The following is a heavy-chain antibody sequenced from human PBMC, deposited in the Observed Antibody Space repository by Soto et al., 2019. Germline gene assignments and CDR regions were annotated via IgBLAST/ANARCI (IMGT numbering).Heavy chain of an antibody. Sequence: PSATLSLTCTVSGGSISGYYWSWIRQPPGKGLEWIGYIYYSGSSNYNPSLKSRVIISVDTSKNKFSLKLRSVTAADTAVYYWARVYKRGWYSWFDPWGQETLDTASS. CDR1: GGSISGYY. V-gene: IGHV4-59*01. CDR3: ARVYKRGWYSWFDP. D-gene: IGHD1-26*01. CDR2: IYYSGSS. J-gene: IGHJ5*02.